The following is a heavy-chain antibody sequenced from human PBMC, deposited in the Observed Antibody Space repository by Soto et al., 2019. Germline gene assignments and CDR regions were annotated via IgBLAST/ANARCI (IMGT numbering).Heavy chain of an antibody. D-gene: IGHD6-13*01. Sequence: PSEPVSLTCTAGGATLCSYYGCWIRQPPGKGLEWIGYIYYSGSTNYNPSLKSRVTISVDTSKNQFSLKLSSVTAADTAVYYCARARKSRIAAAVNWFDPWGQG. V-gene: IGHV4-59*01. J-gene: IGHJ5*02. CDR2: IYYSGST. CDR3: ARARKSRIAAAVNWFDP. CDR1: GATLCSYY.